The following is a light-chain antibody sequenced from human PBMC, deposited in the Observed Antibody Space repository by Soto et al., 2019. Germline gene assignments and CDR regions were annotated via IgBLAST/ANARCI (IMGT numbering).Light chain of an antibody. J-gene: IGKJ1*01. Sequence: TLSCRASQSVNSNYLAWYQQQPGQAPRLLIYGASSRATGIPDRFSGSGSGTDCTLTISRLEPEDFAVYYCQQYGSSPRTFGQGTKVDIK. CDR2: GAS. CDR1: QSVNSNY. V-gene: IGKV3-20*01. CDR3: QQYGSSPRT.